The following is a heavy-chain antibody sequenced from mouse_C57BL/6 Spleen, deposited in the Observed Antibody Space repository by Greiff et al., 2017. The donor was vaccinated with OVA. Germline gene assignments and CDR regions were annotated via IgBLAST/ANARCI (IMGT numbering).Heavy chain of an antibody. CDR3: ARDEEIYYDLYYAMDY. J-gene: IGHJ4*01. CDR1: GYSITSGYF. V-gene: IGHV3-6*01. Sequence: DVKLQESGPGLVKPSPSLSLTCSVTGYSITSGYFWYWIRTLPGNQLEWLGFLSYVGSNNYNPSRKNRISITRDTSKNQFFLKLKSVTTEDTATYDCARDEEIYYDLYYAMDYWGQGTSVTVSS. D-gene: IGHD2-4*01. CDR2: LSYVGSN.